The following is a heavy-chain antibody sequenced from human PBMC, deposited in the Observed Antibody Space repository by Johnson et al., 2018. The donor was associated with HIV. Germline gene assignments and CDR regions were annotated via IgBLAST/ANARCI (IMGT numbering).Heavy chain of an antibody. D-gene: IGHD3-3*01. CDR1: GFNFDDYT. J-gene: IGHJ3*02. V-gene: IGHV3-43*01. CDR2: ISWNGGST. CDR3: AKDLGESENEGWSSDYYDFGWDFSDQYPRGVVGTFDI. Sequence: VQLVESGGVVVQPGGSLRLSCAASGFNFDDYTMHWVRQVPGKGLEWVALISWNGGSTYYADAVEGRLNISRENSANSLYRKRKSLRREDTALYYCAKDLGESENEGWSSDYYDFGWDFSDQYPRGVVGTFDIWGQGTMVTVS.